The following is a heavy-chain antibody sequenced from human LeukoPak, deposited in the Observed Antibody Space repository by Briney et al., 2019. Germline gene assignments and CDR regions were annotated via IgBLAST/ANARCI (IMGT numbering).Heavy chain of an antibody. D-gene: IGHD3-22*01. Sequence: SETLSLTCAVYGGSFSGYYWSWIRQPPGKGLEWIGEINHGGSTNYNPSLKSRVTISVDTSKNQFSLKLSSVTAADTAVYYCARTRYYYDSSGYPHDYWGQGTLVTVSS. CDR3: ARTRYYYDSSGYPHDY. V-gene: IGHV4-34*01. CDR1: GGSFSGYY. J-gene: IGHJ4*02. CDR2: INHGGST.